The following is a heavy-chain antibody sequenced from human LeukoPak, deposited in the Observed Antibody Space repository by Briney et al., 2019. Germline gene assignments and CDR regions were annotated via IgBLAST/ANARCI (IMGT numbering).Heavy chain of an antibody. Sequence: SETLSLTCSVSGGSIRNFYWSWIRQPPGKGLEWIGEINHSGSTNYNPSLKSRVTISVDTSKNQFSLKLSSVTAADTAVYYCARGEYSSGLRYWGQGTLVTVSS. CDR1: GGSIRNFY. D-gene: IGHD6-19*01. V-gene: IGHV4-34*01. J-gene: IGHJ4*02. CDR2: INHSGST. CDR3: ARGEYSSGLRY.